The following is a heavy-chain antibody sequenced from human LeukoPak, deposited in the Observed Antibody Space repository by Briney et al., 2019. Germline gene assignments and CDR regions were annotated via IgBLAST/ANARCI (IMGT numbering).Heavy chain of an antibody. D-gene: IGHD3-9*01. CDR2: ISSSSSYI. J-gene: IGHJ4*02. CDR1: GFTFSSYS. V-gene: IGHV3-21*01. Sequence: GGSLRLSCAASGFTFSSYSMNWVRQAPGKGLEWVSSISSSSSYIYYADSVKGRFTISRDNAKNSLYLQMNSLRAEDTAVYYCAKDGKNVLRYFDWLPPFDYWGQGTLVTVSS. CDR3: AKDGKNVLRYFDWLPPFDY.